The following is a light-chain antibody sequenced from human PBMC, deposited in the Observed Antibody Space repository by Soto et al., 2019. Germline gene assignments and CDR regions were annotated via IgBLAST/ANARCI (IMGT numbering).Light chain of an antibody. CDR1: SSDIGLNNY. CDR2: AVT. V-gene: IGLV2-14*03. CDR3: TSHSDSRPVV. Sequence: QSAPTQPASVSGSPGQSITISCTGTSSDIGLNNYVSWYQQHPGKAPALIIYAVTYRPSGVSSRFSGSKSGDTASLTISGLRTEDEADYYCTSHSDSRPVVFGGVTKLTVL. J-gene: IGLJ2*01.